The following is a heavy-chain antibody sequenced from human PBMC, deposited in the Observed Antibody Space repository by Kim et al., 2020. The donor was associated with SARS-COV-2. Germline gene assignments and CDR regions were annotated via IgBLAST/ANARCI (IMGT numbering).Heavy chain of an antibody. V-gene: IGHV3-9*01. Sequence: GGSLRLSCAASGFSFDDHVMHWVRQAPGKGLEWVAGIRWNSGKFGSADVVKGRSTISRDNAKNSLYLQMNSLRAEDTALYYCAKDGSWRRHAYDMDVWGQGTTVTVSS. D-gene: IGHD6-13*01. CDR3: AKDGSWRRHAYDMDV. CDR1: GFSFDDHV. CDR2: IRWNSGKF. J-gene: IGHJ6*02.